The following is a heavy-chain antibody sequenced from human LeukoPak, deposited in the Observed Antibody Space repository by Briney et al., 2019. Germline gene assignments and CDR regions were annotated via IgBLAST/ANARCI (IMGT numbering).Heavy chain of an antibody. CDR2: ISWNNGSI. J-gene: IGHJ4*02. V-gene: IGHV3-9*01. D-gene: IGHD6-13*01. Sequence: GRSLRLSCVASGFNFDDYAMHWVRQAPGKGMEWVSGISWNNGSIDYAASVKGRFTISRDSAKKSLNLQMNSLRAEDTAFYYCAKDREVLPAGEIDYWGQGAPVTVSS. CDR1: GFNFDDYA. CDR3: AKDREVLPAGEIDY.